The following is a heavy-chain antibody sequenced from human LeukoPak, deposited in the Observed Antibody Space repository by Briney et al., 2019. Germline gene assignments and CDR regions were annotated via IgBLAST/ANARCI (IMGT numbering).Heavy chain of an antibody. Sequence: SVKVSCKAPGGTFSSYAISWVRQAPGQGLEWMGGIIPIFGTANYAQKFQGRVTITTDESTSTAYMELSSLRSEDTAVYYCARSAAAGTGDFDYWGQGTLVTVSS. CDR2: IIPIFGTA. D-gene: IGHD6-13*01. V-gene: IGHV1-69*05. J-gene: IGHJ4*02. CDR1: GGTFSSYA. CDR3: ARSAAAGTGDFDY.